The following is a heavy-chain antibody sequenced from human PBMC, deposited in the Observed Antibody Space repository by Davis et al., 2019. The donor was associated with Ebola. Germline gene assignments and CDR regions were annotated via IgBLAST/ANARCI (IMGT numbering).Heavy chain of an antibody. J-gene: IGHJ6*02. V-gene: IGHV3-23*01. CDR3: AKDLRDIQLWLPSRHYYYGMDV. Sequence: GGSLRLSCAASGFTFSSYAMHWVRQAPGKGLEWVSAISGSGGSTYYADSVKGRFTISRDNSKNTLYLQMNSLRAEDTAVYYCAKDLRDIQLWLPSRHYYYGMDVWGQGTTVTVSS. CDR2: ISGSGGST. D-gene: IGHD5-18*01. CDR1: GFTFSSYA.